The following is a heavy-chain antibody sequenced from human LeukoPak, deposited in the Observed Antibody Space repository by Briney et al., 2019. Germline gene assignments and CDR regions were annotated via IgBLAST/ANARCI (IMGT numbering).Heavy chain of an antibody. CDR2: IWYDGSNK. CDR1: GFTFSSYA. D-gene: IGHD6-19*01. Sequence: GRSLRLSCAASGFTFSSYAMHWVRQAPGKGLEWVAVIWYDGSNKCYADSVKGRFTISRDNSKNTLYLQMNSLRAEDTAVYYCARDDIAVAEPTYYFDYWGQGTLVTVSS. J-gene: IGHJ4*02. V-gene: IGHV3-33*08. CDR3: ARDDIAVAEPTYYFDY.